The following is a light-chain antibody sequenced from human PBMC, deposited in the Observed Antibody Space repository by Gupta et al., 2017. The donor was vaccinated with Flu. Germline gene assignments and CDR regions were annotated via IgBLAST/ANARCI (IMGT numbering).Light chain of an antibody. CDR2: DNN. V-gene: IGLV1-51*01. Sequence: KGTISCSGSNTNIGRNYVSWYQQLPGTAPKLLIYDNNKRPSEIPDRFSGSKSGATATLGITGLQTGDDADYYCGTWDTSLTTVVFGGRIKLTVL. CDR1: NTNIGRNY. J-gene: IGLJ2*01. CDR3: GTWDTSLTTVV.